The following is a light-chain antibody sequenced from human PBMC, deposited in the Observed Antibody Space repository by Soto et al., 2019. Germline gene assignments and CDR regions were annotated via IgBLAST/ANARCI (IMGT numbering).Light chain of an antibody. CDR1: SSDVGGYNY. Sequence: QSALTQPPSASGSPGQSVTISCTGTSSDVGGYNYVSWYQQHPGKAPKLMIYEVSKRPSGVPDRFSGSKSGNTASLTVSGLQAEDEADYYCSSYAGRNNVVFGGGTKDTVL. V-gene: IGLV2-8*01. CDR3: SSYAGRNNVV. CDR2: EVS. J-gene: IGLJ2*01.